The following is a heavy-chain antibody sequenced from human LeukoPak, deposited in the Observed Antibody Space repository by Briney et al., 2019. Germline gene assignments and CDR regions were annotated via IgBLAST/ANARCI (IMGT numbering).Heavy chain of an antibody. CDR2: INHSGST. D-gene: IGHD2-2*01. CDR1: GGSFSGYY. CDR3: ARERVGYCSSTSCQARFDY. V-gene: IGHV4-34*01. J-gene: IGHJ4*02. Sequence: SETLSLTCAVYGGSFSGYYWSWIRQPPGKGLEWMGEINHSGSTNYNPSLKSRVTISVDTSKHQFSLKLSSVTAADTAVYYCARERVGYCSSTSCQARFDYWGQGTLVTVSS.